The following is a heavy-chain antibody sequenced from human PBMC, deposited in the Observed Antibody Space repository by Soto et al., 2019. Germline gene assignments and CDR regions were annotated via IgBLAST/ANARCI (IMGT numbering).Heavy chain of an antibody. CDR2: ISGGGSNT. Sequence: PGGSLRLSCAASGFPFSSYVMSWVRQAPGKGLEWVSGISGGGSNTFYATSVKGRFTISRDNSKNTFFLQMNSVGAEDTAIYYCAKDSNKYSSSLRGRYFDYWGQGIGVTVSS. CDR1: GFPFSSYV. V-gene: IGHV3-23*01. CDR3: AKDSNKYSSSLRGRYFDY. D-gene: IGHD4-4*01. J-gene: IGHJ4*02.